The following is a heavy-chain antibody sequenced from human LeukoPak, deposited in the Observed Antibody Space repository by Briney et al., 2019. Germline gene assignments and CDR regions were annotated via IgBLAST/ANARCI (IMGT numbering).Heavy chain of an antibody. CDR1: GGSISSSSYY. J-gene: IGHJ4*02. CDR2: IYYGGIT. Sequence: SETLTLTCTVSGGSISSSSYYWGWIRQPPGKGLEWIGTIYYGGITYYSPSLKSRVTISVGTSKNQFSLKLSSVTAADTAVYYCARTRDYYDSSGFDYWGQGTLVTVSS. V-gene: IGHV4-39*01. CDR3: ARTRDYYDSSGFDY. D-gene: IGHD3-22*01.